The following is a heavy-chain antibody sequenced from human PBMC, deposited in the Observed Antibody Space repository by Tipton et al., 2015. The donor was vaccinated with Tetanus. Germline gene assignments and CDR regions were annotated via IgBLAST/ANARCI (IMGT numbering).Heavy chain of an antibody. V-gene: IGHV3-23*04. CDR1: GFTFSDYS. CDR2: ISESGGVT. CDR3: ARVPPRAAAGLTSD. J-gene: IGHJ4*02. D-gene: IGHD6-13*01. Sequence: QLVQSGGGLVKPGGSLRLSCAASGFTFSDYSMTWVRQAPGKGLEWVSAISESGGVTYYADSVRGRFTLSRDNSKNTLYLQMNSLRAEDTAVYYCARVPPRAAAGLTSDWGQGALVTVSS.